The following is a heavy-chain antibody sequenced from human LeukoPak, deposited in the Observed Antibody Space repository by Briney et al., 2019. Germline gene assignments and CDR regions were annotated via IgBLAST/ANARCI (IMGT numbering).Heavy chain of an antibody. CDR3: VREVPQLLYY. V-gene: IGHV3-53*01. Sequence: PGGSLRLCCAASGFNVRSNFMAWVRQAPGKGLEWVSVIYTGGSTYYADSVKGRFTISRDNSQNTVSLQMNSVRAEDTAMYYCVREVPQLLYYWGQGTLVSVSS. CDR2: IYTGGST. J-gene: IGHJ4*02. D-gene: IGHD2-2*01. CDR1: GFNVRSNF.